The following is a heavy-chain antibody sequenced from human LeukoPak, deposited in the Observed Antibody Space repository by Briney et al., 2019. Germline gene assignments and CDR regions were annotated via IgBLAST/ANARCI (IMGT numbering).Heavy chain of an antibody. V-gene: IGHV4-59*08. Sequence: PSETLSLTCTVSGGSIRSYYWSWIRQPPGKGLEWIGYIYYSGSTNYNPSLKSRVTISVDTSKNQFSLKLSSVTAADTAVYYCARGLREPYYDFWSGYSTQNWFDPWGQGALVTVSS. CDR3: ARGLREPYYDFWSGYSTQNWFDP. J-gene: IGHJ5*02. CDR2: IYYSGST. CDR1: GGSIRSYY. D-gene: IGHD3-3*01.